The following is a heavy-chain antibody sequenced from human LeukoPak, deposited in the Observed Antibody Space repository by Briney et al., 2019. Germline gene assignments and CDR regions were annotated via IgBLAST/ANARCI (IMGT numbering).Heavy chain of an antibody. J-gene: IGHJ2*01. CDR1: GGSLSFYY. Sequence: SETLSLTCGVSGGSLSFYYWSWIRQSPGKGLEWIAEISQNGDSNYNMSLKSRVTISLDKSKNQVSLKLNSVTAADTAVYYCARVYYSSSYDYWYFDLWGRGTLVTVSS. CDR3: ARVYYSSSYDYWYFDL. CDR2: ISQNGDS. V-gene: IGHV4-34*01. D-gene: IGHD6-13*01.